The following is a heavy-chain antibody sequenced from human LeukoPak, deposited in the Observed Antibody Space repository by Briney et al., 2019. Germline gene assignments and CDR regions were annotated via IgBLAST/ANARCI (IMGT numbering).Heavy chain of an antibody. CDR2: IRSKVNNYAT. Sequence: GGSLRFSGAAPGFTVNRNYRSGVGQASGKGREWVGRIRSKVNNYATAYAASVKGRFTISRDDSKNTAYLQMNSLKTEDTAVYYCARLSKHYWGQGILVTVSS. CDR3: ARLSKHY. J-gene: IGHJ4*02. V-gene: IGHV3-73*01. CDR1: GFTVNRNY.